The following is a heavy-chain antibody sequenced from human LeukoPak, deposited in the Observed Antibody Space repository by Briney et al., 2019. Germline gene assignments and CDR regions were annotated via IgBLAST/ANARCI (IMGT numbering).Heavy chain of an antibody. CDR1: GFTFGNYA. V-gene: IGHV3-23*01. D-gene: IGHD4-17*01. CDR2: ISGSGGNT. CDR3: AKVGLRLGGDY. J-gene: IGHJ4*02. Sequence: GGSLRLSCAASGFTFGNYAMSWVRQPPGKGLEWVSSISGSGGNTYFADSVKGRFTISRDNSKNTLYLQMNSLRAEDTAVYSCAKVGLRLGGDYWGQGTLVTVSS.